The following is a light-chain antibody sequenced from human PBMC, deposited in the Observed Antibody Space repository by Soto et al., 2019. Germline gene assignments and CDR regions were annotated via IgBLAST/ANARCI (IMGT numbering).Light chain of an antibody. CDR2: DVX. CDR1: SSDVGTYNL. Sequence: QSVLTQPASVSGSPGQSITISCTGTSSDVGTYNLVSWYQQHPGKAPXXFXXDVXXRPXXXXNRXSGSKSGNTASLTISGXXXXXXXXYYXSSYTDTNTLVFGGGTKLTVL. CDR3: SSYTDTNTLV. V-gene: IGLV2-14*02. J-gene: IGLJ3*02.